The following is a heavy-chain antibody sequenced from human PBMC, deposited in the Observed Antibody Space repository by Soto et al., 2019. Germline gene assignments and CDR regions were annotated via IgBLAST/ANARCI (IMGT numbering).Heavy chain of an antibody. Sequence: QVQLVESGGGVVQPGRSLRLSCAASGFTFSSYGMHWVRQAPGKGLEWVAVIWYDGSNKNYADSVKGRFTICRDNSKNAPYLHIISLSAQSTAVYYCAKERDCGSPHASDIWGQGTMVTVSS. D-gene: IGHD3-10*01. J-gene: IGHJ3*02. CDR2: IWYDGSNK. V-gene: IGHV3-33*06. CDR3: AKERDCGSPHASDI. CDR1: GFTFSSYG.